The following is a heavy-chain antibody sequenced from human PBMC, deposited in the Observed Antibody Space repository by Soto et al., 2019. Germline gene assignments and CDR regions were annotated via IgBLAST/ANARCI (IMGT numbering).Heavy chain of an antibody. J-gene: IGHJ6*02. CDR1: GGSISSYY. Sequence: SETLSLTCTVSGGSISSYYWSWIRQPAGKGLEWIGRIYTSGSTNYNPSLKSRVTMSVDTSKNQFSLKLSSVTAADTAVYYCARDVYYDYVWGSYRSNYYYYYGMDVWAKGPRS. CDR3: ARDVYYDYVWGSYRSNYYYYYGMDV. CDR2: IYTSGST. D-gene: IGHD3-16*02. V-gene: IGHV4-4*07.